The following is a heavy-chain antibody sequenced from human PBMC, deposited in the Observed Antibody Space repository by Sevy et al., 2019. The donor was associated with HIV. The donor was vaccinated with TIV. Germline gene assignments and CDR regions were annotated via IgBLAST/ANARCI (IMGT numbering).Heavy chain of an antibody. Sequence: GGSLRLSCAASGFTFAKYSMSWVRQAPGKGLEWVSTFSFGCGRINCADSVKGRFTISRDDSKNTLFLQMNSLRAEDTATYSCAREGCTQPHDYWGQGTLVTVSS. D-gene: IGHD2-8*01. CDR3: AREGCTQPHDY. V-gene: IGHV3-23*01. J-gene: IGHJ4*02. CDR1: GFTFAKYS. CDR2: FSFGCGRI.